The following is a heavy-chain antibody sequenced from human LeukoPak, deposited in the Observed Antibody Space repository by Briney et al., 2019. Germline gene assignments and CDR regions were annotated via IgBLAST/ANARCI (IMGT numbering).Heavy chain of an antibody. V-gene: IGHV3-74*01. CDR3: ARDLGLRGST. Sequence: GGSLRLSCEASGLTFSNSWMHWVRQIPGKGLVGVSRMYGDMRDISYADSVKGRFTISRDNAKNTVYLQMNSLRGEDTAVYYCARDLGLRGSTWGQGTLVTVSS. CDR1: GLTFSNSW. D-gene: IGHD5-12*01. J-gene: IGHJ5*02. CDR2: MYGDMRDI.